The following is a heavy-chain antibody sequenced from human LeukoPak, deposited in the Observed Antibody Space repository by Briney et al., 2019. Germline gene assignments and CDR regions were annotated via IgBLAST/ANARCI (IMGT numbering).Heavy chain of an antibody. CDR3: ARGQPGIAAARWFDP. Sequence: PGGSLRLSCAASGFTLSSYSMNWVRQAPGKGLEWVSSISSSSSYIYYADSVKGRFTISRDNAKNSLYLQMNSLRAEDTAVYYCARGQPGIAAARWFDPWGQGTLVTVSS. CDR1: GFTLSSYS. J-gene: IGHJ5*02. D-gene: IGHD6-13*01. CDR2: ISSSSSYI. V-gene: IGHV3-21*01.